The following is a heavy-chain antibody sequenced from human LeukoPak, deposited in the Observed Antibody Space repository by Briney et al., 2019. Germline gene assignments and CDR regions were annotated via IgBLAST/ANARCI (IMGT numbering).Heavy chain of an antibody. V-gene: IGHV3-21*01. Sequence: PGGSLRLSCAASGFTFSSYGMNWVRQAPGKGLEWVSSISSSSSYIYYADSVKGRFTISRDNAKNSLYLQMNSLRAEDTALYYCAREPYYDSSGYSPDYWGQGTLVTVSS. CDR3: AREPYYDSSGYSPDY. CDR1: GFTFSSYG. D-gene: IGHD3-22*01. J-gene: IGHJ4*02. CDR2: ISSSSSYI.